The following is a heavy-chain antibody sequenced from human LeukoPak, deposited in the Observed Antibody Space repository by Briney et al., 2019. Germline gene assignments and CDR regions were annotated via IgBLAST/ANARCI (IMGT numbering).Heavy chain of an antibody. V-gene: IGHV3-23*01. Sequence: GGSLRLSCAASGFTFSSYAMSWVRQAPGKGLEWVSAISGSGGGTYYADSVKGRFTISRDNAKNSLYLQMNSLRAEDTAVYYCARFSSGWYYFDYWGQGTLVTVSS. J-gene: IGHJ4*02. CDR2: ISGSGGGT. CDR1: GFTFSSYA. D-gene: IGHD6-19*01. CDR3: ARFSSGWYYFDY.